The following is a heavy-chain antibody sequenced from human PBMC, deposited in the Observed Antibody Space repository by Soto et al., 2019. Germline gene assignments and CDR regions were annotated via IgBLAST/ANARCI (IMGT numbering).Heavy chain of an antibody. CDR3: ARDTYSGYDFGL. J-gene: IGHJ5*02. Sequence: QVQLRESGPGLVKPSQTLSLTCSVSGASVAGGSYYWSWVRQPPRKGLEWIGYIPSRGRPFYNPSLTSRGTNSADASKKQLSLQLASVTAADTAVYYCARDTYSGYDFGLWGQGNLVTVAS. CDR2: IPSRGRP. V-gene: IGHV4-30-4*01. CDR1: GASVAGGSYY. D-gene: IGHD5-12*01.